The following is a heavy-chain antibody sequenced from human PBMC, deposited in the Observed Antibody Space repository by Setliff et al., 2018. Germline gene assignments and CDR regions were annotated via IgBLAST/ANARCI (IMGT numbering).Heavy chain of an antibody. J-gene: IGHJ6*02. CDR2: IYHSGST. Sequence: LSLTCAVYGGSFSGYYWSWVRQPPGKGLEWIGEIYHSGSTYYNPSLKSRVTISVDKSKNQFSLKLSSVTAADTAVYYCAREGYYNFWSGFMDVWGQGTTVTVSS. CDR3: AREGYYNFWSGFMDV. D-gene: IGHD3-3*01. CDR1: GGSFSGYY. V-gene: IGHV4-34*01.